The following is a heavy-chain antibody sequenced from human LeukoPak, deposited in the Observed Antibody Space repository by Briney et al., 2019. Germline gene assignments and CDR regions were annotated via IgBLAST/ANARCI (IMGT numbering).Heavy chain of an antibody. J-gene: IGHJ6*03. CDR3: ARGHPYNYGSNYMDV. Sequence: PGGSLRLSCEASGFNLSADAMHWVRQAPGKGLEYVSVVTNNGDTTYYANSVKGRFTISRDNTKSTLFLQMESLRGEDMGVYYCARGHPYNYGSNYMDVWGSGTTVTVS. CDR1: GFNLSADA. CDR2: VTNNGDTT. D-gene: IGHD3-10*01. V-gene: IGHV3-64*01.